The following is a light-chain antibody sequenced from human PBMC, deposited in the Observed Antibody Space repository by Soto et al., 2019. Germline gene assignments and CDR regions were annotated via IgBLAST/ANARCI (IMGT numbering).Light chain of an antibody. CDR2: EVT. CDR3: RSYTSSNTLL. J-gene: IGLJ2*01. CDR1: SSDVGGYNY. Sequence: QSALTQPASVSGSPGQSITISCTGTSSDVGGYNYVSWYQQYPGKAPKVMIYEVTNRPSGVSNRFSGSRSGNTASLTISGLQAEDEADYYCRSYTSSNTLLFGGGTKLTVL. V-gene: IGLV2-14*01.